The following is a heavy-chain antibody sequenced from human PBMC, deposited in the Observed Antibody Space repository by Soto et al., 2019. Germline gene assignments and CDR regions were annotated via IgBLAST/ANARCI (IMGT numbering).Heavy chain of an antibody. CDR1: GGSISSGDYY. Sequence: QVQLQESGPGLVKPSQTLSLTCTVSGGSISSGDYYWSWIRQHPVKGLEWIGYIYYSGTTYYNPSLKSRVTISVDTSKNQFSLKLSSVTAADTAVYYCARGDIVGGTFFDYWGQGTLVTVSS. CDR3: ARGDIVGGTFFDY. J-gene: IGHJ4*02. D-gene: IGHD6-19*01. CDR2: IYYSGTT. V-gene: IGHV4-30-4*01.